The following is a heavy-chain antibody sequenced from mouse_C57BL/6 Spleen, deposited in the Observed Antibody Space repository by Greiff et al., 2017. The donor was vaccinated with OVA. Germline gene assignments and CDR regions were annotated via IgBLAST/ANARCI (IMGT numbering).Heavy chain of an antibody. Sequence: VQRVESGAELVRPGASVTLSCKASGYTFTDYEMHWVKQTPVHGLEWIGAIDPETGGTAYNQKFKGKAILTADKSSSTAYMELRSLTSEDSAVYYCTREDYYGSGWNYWGQGTTLTVSS. D-gene: IGHD1-1*01. CDR2: IDPETGGT. V-gene: IGHV1-15*01. CDR1: GYTFTDYE. J-gene: IGHJ2*01. CDR3: TREDYYGSGWNY.